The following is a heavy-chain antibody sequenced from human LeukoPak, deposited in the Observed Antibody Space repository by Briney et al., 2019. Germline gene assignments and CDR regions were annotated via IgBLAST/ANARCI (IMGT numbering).Heavy chain of an antibody. D-gene: IGHD6-19*01. CDR3: ARVPGSSGWNYYFDY. CDR1: GDTFSSHE. V-gene: IGHV3-48*03. Sequence: GGSLRLSCAASGDTFSSHEMNWVRQAPGRGLEWVSYISSTGSTVHYADSVKGRFTISRDNAKNSLFLQMKSLRAEDTAVYYCARVPGSSGWNYYFDYWGQGTLVTVCS. CDR2: ISSTGSTV. J-gene: IGHJ4*02.